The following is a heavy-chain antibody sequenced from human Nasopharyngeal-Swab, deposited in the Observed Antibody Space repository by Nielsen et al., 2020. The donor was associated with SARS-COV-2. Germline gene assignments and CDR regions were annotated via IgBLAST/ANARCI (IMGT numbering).Heavy chain of an antibody. D-gene: IGHD1-26*01. Sequence: SETLSLTCTVSGGSTRSYSWSWIRLPPGKGPEWIGYFYYGGNTHYNPSLKSRVTISIDTSKNQFSLELSSVTAADTAIYYCAKGENNWFDPWGQGTLVSVSS. CDR3: AKGENNWFDP. CDR1: GGSTRSYS. J-gene: IGHJ5*02. V-gene: IGHV4-59*01. CDR2: FYYGGNT.